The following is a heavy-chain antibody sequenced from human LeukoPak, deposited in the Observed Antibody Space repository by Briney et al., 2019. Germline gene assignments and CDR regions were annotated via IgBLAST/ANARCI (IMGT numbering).Heavy chain of an antibody. Sequence: ASVKVSCKASGYTFTGYYMHWVRQAPGQGLEWMGWINPDSGGTSYAQKFQGRITMTRDTSISTAYMELSRLTSDDTAVYYCARHTPLYGSGSYTFDYWGQGTLVTVSS. J-gene: IGHJ4*02. CDR1: GYTFTGYY. V-gene: IGHV1-2*02. D-gene: IGHD3-10*01. CDR3: ARHTPLYGSGSYTFDY. CDR2: INPDSGGT.